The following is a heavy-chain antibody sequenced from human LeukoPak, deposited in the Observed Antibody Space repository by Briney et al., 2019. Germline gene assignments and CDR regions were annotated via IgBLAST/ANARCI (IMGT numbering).Heavy chain of an antibody. D-gene: IGHD3-22*01. V-gene: IGHV1-46*01. CDR1: GYTFTSYY. Sequence: ASVKVSCKASGYTFTSYYMHWVRQAPGQGLEWMGIINPSGGSTSYAQKFQGRVTMTRDTSTSTVYMELSSLRSEDTAVYYCARGSRPIYDSSGYYPRDYYYGMDVWGQGTTVTVSS. CDR2: INPSGGST. J-gene: IGHJ6*02. CDR3: ARGSRPIYDSSGYYPRDYYYGMDV.